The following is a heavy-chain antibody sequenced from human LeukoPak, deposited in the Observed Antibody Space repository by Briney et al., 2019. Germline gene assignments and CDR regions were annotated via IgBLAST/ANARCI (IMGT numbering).Heavy chain of an antibody. Sequence: GGSLRLSCAASGFTFADYGMHWVRRAPGKGLEWVSSISWNGGNIAYADSVKGRFTIYRDNPRNSLSLRLNRLRAEALPLFYWAKGGCTCITCYTNCWGQGTMVTVSS. J-gene: IGHJ4*02. CDR3: AKGGCTCITCYTNC. CDR1: GFTFADYG. V-gene: IGHV3-9*03. CDR2: ISWNGGNI. D-gene: IGHD2-2*02.